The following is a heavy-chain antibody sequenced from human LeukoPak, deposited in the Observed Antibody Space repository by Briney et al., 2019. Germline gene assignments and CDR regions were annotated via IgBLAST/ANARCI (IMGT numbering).Heavy chain of an antibody. CDR1: GGSISSGSYY. J-gene: IGHJ4*02. CDR3: ASLPSMIVVVTKDY. CDR2: IYYSGST. D-gene: IGHD3-22*01. Sequence: KPSETLSLTCTVSGGSISSGSYYWSWIRQPPGKGLEWIGYIYYSGSTNYNPSLKSRVTISVDTSKNQFSLKLSSVTAADTAVYYCASLPSMIVVVTKDYWGQGTLVTVSS. V-gene: IGHV4-61*01.